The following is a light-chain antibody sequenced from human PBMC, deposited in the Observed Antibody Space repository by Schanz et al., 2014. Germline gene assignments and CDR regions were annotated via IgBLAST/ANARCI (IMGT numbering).Light chain of an antibody. Sequence: IQLTQSPSSLSASVGDRVAITCRASQNISIYLNWYNQKPGKAPKLLIYAASSLQSGVPSRFSGGGSGTHFTLTISSLQPEDFASYYCQQSYSTLRTFGQGTKVEIK. CDR1: QNISIY. CDR2: AAS. V-gene: IGKV1-39*01. CDR3: QQSYSTLRT. J-gene: IGKJ1*01.